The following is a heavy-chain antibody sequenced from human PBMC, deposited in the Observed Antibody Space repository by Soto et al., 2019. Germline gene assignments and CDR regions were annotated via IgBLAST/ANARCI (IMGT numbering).Heavy chain of an antibody. CDR3: ATSHLYCSSTSCYAFDI. J-gene: IGHJ3*02. Sequence: GESLKISCAASGFTFSSYAMSWVRQAPGKGLEWVSAISGSGGSTYYADSVKGRFTISRDNSKNTLYLQMNSLRAEDTAVYYCATSHLYCSSTSCYAFDIWGQGTMVTVSS. CDR2: ISGSGGST. D-gene: IGHD2-2*01. CDR1: GFTFSSYA. V-gene: IGHV3-23*01.